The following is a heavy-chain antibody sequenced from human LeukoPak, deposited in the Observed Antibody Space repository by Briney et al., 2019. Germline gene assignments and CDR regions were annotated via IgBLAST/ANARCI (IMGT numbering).Heavy chain of an antibody. D-gene: IGHD1-26*01. CDR1: GGSISSYY. V-gene: IGHV4-59*12. CDR2: IYYSGST. Sequence: SETLSLTCTVSGGSISSYYWSWFRQPPGKGLEWIGYIYYSGSTNYNPSLKSRVTMSLDKSSNHLSLNLTSVTAADTATYYCSRESGAFCPFGYWGQGTLVIVSS. CDR3: SRESGAFCPFGY. J-gene: IGHJ4*02.